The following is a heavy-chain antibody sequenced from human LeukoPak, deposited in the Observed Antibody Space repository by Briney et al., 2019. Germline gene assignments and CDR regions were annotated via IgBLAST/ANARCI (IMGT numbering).Heavy chain of an antibody. CDR3: ARVGTLWFGEGIIDY. CDR1: GGSISSYY. CDR2: IYYSGST. D-gene: IGHD3-10*01. Sequence: PSETLSLTCTVSGGSISSYYWSWIRQPPGKGLEWIGYIYYSGSTYYNPSLKSRVTISVDTSKNQFSLKLSSVTAADTAVYYCARVGTLWFGEGIIDYWGQGTLVTVSS. J-gene: IGHJ4*02. V-gene: IGHV4-59*08.